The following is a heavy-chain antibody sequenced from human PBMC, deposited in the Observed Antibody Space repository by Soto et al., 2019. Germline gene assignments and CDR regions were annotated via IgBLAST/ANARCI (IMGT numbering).Heavy chain of an antibody. J-gene: IGHJ3*01. V-gene: IGHV3-7*01. CDR2: IREDGGLK. Sequence: GGSLRLSCAASGFIFSKYWMTWVRQAPGKGLEWVANIREDGGLKNCVDSVEGRFTISRDNAKNSLYLQMNSLREEDTAVYYCARDSSPRGAGPPVTFLDAFDVWGQGTLVTVSS. D-gene: IGHD3-16*01. CDR1: GFIFSKYW. CDR3: ARDSSPRGAGPPVTFLDAFDV.